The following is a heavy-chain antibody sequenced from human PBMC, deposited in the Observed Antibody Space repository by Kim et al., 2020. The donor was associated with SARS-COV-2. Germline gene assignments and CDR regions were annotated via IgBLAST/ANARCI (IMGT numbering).Heavy chain of an antibody. D-gene: IGHD2-2*01. Sequence: YAAAVKGRFTISRDNTKNSLYLQMNGLKAEDTAVYYCARGWKGVEPGADYWGQGTLVTVSS. J-gene: IGHJ4*02. V-gene: IGHV3-21*01. CDR3: ARGWKGVEPGADY.